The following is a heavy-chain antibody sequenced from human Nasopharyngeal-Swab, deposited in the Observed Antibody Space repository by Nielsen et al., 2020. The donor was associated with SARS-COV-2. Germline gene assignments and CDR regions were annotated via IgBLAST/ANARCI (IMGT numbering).Heavy chain of an antibody. D-gene: IGHD2-2*02. CDR2: INSDGSST. J-gene: IGHJ6*02. CDR3: ARRYCSSTSCYTGYYGMDV. V-gene: IGHV3-74*01. CDR1: GFTFSSYW. Sequence: GESLKISCAASGFTFSSYWMHWVRQAPGKRLVWVSRINSDGSSTSYADSVKGRFTISRDNAKNTLYLQMNSLRAEDTAVYYCARRYCSSTSCYTGYYGMDVWGQGTTVTVSS.